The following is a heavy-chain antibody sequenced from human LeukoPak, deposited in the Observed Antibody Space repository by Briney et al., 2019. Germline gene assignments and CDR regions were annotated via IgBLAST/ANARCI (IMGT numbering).Heavy chain of an antibody. CDR2: INHSGST. CDR3: ARDRGTWNDDGFDY. CDR1: GGSFSGYY. Sequence: SETLSLTCAVYGGSFSGYYWSWIRQPPGKGLEWIGEINHSGSTNYNPSLKSRVTISVDTSKNQFSLKLSTVAAADTAVYYCARDRGTWNDDGFDYWGQGTLVTVSS. D-gene: IGHD1-1*01. J-gene: IGHJ4*02. V-gene: IGHV4-34*01.